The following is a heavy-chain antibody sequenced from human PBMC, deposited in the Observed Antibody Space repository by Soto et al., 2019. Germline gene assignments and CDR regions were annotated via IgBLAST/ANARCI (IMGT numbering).Heavy chain of an antibody. CDR2: IYYSGST. CDR1: GGSISSSTYY. Sequence: PSETLSLTCTVSGGSISSSTYYWSWLRQPPGKGLEWIGSIYYSGSTYYNPSLKSRVTISVDTSKNQFSLKLSSVTAADTAVYYCASPKIAFYNWFDPWGQGTLVTVSS. CDR3: ASPKIAFYNWFDP. J-gene: IGHJ5*02. V-gene: IGHV4-39*01. D-gene: IGHD3-3*02.